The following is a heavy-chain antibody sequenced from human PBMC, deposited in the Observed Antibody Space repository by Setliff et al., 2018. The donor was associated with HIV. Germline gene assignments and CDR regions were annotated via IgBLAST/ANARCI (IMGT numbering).Heavy chain of an antibody. Sequence: GESLKISCKGSGSTFRRYWIGWVLQMPGKGLEWMGIIYAGDSATRYSPSFQGQVIISADKSISTAYLQWSSLKASDTAMYYCARERGVCSSNTCYGTDYWGQGTLVTVSS. V-gene: IGHV5-51*01. D-gene: IGHD2-2*01. CDR2: IYAGDSAT. CDR3: ARERGVCSSNTCYGTDY. J-gene: IGHJ4*02. CDR1: GSTFRRYW.